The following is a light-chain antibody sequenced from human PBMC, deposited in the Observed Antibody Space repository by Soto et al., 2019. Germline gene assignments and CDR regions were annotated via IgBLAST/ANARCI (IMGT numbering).Light chain of an antibody. J-gene: IGKJ4*01. Sequence: ALQMTQSPSSLSASVGDRVTITCRASQGIGNDLARYQQKPGKAPKLLIYAASTLHSGVPSRFSGNGSGTDFTLTISSLQPVDLASYYCLQYFHLPLSFGGGTKVEIK. CDR2: AAS. V-gene: IGKV1-6*02. CDR1: QGIGND. CDR3: LQYFHLPLS.